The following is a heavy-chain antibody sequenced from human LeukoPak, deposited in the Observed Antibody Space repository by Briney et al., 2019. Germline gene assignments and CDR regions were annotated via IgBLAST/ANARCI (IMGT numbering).Heavy chain of an antibody. CDR1: GFTFSSYG. D-gene: IGHD6-19*01. Sequence: LTGGSLRLSCAASGFTFSSYGMSWVRQAPGKGLEWVSAISGGGGSTYYADSVKGRFTISRDNSRNTLYLQMNSLRVEDTAVYYCAKDIAAVAGYYFDYWGQGTLVTVSS. J-gene: IGHJ4*02. CDR2: ISGGGGST. CDR3: AKDIAAVAGYYFDY. V-gene: IGHV3-23*01.